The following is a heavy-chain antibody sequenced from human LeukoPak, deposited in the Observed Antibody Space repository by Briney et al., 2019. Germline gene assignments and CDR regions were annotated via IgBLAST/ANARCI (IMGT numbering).Heavy chain of an antibody. V-gene: IGHV6-1*01. Sequence: SQTLSLTCAISGDSVSRDSIAWNWIRQSPSRGLEWLGRTYYKSAWYNDYAVHMKSRITISPDTSKNQFSLQLNSVTPDDTAVYYCARAPSGSYSDYWGQGTLVTVSS. J-gene: IGHJ4*02. CDR1: GDSVSRDSIA. CDR2: TYYKSAWYN. D-gene: IGHD1-26*01. CDR3: ARAPSGSYSDY.